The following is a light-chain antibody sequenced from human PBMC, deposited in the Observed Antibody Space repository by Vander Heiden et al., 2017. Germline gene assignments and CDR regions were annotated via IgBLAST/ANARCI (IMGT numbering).Light chain of an antibody. CDR3: CSFAGAYAVV. Sequence: QSALTQPRSVSGSPGPSVTISCTGTTSDVGAYNFVSWYQHHPAKAPKLMIYGVNKRPSGVPDRFFGSKSGSTASLTISGLQAEDEAEYYCCSFAGAYAVVFGGGTKLTVL. CDR2: GVN. CDR1: TSDVGAYNF. J-gene: IGLJ2*01. V-gene: IGLV2-11*01.